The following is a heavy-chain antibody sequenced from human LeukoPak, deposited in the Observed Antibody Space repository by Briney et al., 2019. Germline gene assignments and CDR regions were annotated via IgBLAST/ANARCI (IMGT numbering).Heavy chain of an antibody. CDR1: GFTFSSYD. V-gene: IGHV3-13*04. J-gene: IGHJ6*02. CDR2: IGTAGDT. D-gene: IGHD5-12*01. CDR3: ARDRAGRGYSGYDRPYYYYYYGMDV. Sequence: GRSLRLSCAASGFTFSSYDMHWVRQATGKGLEWVSAIGTAGDTYYPGSVKGRFTISRENAKNSLYLQMNSLRAGDTAAYYCARDRAGRGYSGYDRPYYYYYYGMDVWGQGTTVTVSS.